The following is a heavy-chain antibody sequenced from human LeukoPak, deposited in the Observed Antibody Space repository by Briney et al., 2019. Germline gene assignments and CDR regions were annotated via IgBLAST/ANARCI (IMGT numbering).Heavy chain of an antibody. CDR1: PYTFTGYY. CDR3: AREGRGWYGNFDY. J-gene: IGHJ4*02. V-gene: IGHV1-2*02. D-gene: IGHD6-19*01. CDR2: INPASGGK. Sequence: SVKVSCKASPYTFTGYYMQWVRQAPGQGLEWMGWINPASGGKNHAQNFPGGVTMPRDTSISTAYMEVSRLRSHDTAVYYCAREGRGWYGNFDYWGQGTLVTVSS.